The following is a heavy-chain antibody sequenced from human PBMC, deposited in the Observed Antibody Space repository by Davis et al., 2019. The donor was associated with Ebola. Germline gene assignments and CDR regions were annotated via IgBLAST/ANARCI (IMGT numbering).Heavy chain of an antibody. CDR2: ISGYSSTI. Sequence: GGSLRLSCAASGITLSSYSMNWVRQAPGKGLEWVSYISGYSSTISYADSVKGRFTISRDNAKNSLFLQMNSLKDEDTAVYYCARRSSQALDWGQGTLVTVSS. D-gene: IGHD6-6*01. CDR3: ARRSSQALD. CDR1: GITLSSYS. J-gene: IGHJ4*02. V-gene: IGHV3-48*02.